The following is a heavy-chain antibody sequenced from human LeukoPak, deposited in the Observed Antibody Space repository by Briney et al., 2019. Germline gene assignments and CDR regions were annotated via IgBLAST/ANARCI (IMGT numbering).Heavy chain of an antibody. J-gene: IGHJ4*02. V-gene: IGHV3-21*05. D-gene: IGHD3-22*01. CDR2: ISNSGNYK. CDR1: IHTFRLYS. Sequence: GGSLRLSCAPSIHTFRLYSMNCVTHAPERGRECVSYISNSGNYKRYADSVKGLFTISRDNTKNSLYLQMNGLRAEDTAVYYCARTRSSGYLSFDYWGQGILVTVSS. CDR3: ARTRSSGYLSFDY.